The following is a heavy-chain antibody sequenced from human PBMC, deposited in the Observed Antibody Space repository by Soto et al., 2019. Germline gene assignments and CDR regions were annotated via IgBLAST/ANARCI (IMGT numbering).Heavy chain of an antibody. J-gene: IGHJ5*02. CDR2: MYYSETT. CDR3: ARANSSTWYKLEYKWSDP. CDR1: GASINDFY. D-gene: IGHD6-13*01. V-gene: IGHV4-59*01. Sequence: PSETLSLTCTVSGASINDFYWSWIRQTPGKGLEWVGFMYYSETTKYNPSLKGRVNMSLDTSKNQVSLHLKSVTAADTAVYYCARANSSTWYKLEYKWSDPWGQGPQVTVSS.